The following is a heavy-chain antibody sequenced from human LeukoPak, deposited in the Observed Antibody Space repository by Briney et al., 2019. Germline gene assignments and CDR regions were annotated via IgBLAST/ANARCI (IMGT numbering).Heavy chain of an antibody. D-gene: IGHD3-16*01. Sequence: PSETLSHTYTVWGGPIYIFFGLDLGQPPGKGLEWIGYIYHSGSTSYNPSLKSRVTISVDTSKKQFSLQLSSVTAADTAVYYCANFVGESDYWGQGTLVTVSS. CDR3: ANFVGESDY. J-gene: IGHJ4*02. V-gene: IGHV4-59*01. CDR1: GGPIYIFF. CDR2: IYHSGST.